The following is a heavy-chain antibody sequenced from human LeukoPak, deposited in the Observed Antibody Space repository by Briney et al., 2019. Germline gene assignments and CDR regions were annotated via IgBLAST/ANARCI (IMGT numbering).Heavy chain of an antibody. D-gene: IGHD4-23*01. CDR2: IYPGDSDT. CDR3: ARYDRIYGGNVY. Sequence: GESLQISCKGSGYSFTSYWIGWVRQMSGKGLEWMGIIYPGDSDTRYSPSFQGQVAISADKSISTAYLQRSSLKASDTAMYYCARYDRIYGGNVYWGQGTLVTVSS. J-gene: IGHJ4*02. CDR1: GYSFTSYW. V-gene: IGHV5-51*01.